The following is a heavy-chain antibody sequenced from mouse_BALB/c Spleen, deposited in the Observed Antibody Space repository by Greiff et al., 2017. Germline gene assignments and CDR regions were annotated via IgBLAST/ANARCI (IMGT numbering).Heavy chain of an antibody. Sequence: VQLKESGGGLVQPGGSRKLSCAASGFTFSSFGMHWVRQAPEKGLEWVAYISSGSSTIYYADTVKGRFTISRDNPKNTLFLQMTSLRSEDTAMYYCARLGFGSSFFDYWGQGTTLTVSS. CDR1: GFTFSSFG. V-gene: IGHV5-17*02. CDR3: ARLGFGSSFFDY. J-gene: IGHJ2*01. CDR2: ISSGSSTI. D-gene: IGHD1-1*01.